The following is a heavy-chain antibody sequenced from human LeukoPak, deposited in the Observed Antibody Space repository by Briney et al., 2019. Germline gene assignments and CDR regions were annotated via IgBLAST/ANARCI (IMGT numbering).Heavy chain of an antibody. CDR2: TYYRSKWYN. V-gene: IGHV6-1*01. CDR3: ARGGGADSSGSIDAFDI. D-gene: IGHD3-22*01. Sequence: ASQTLSLTCAISGDIVSSNSAAWNWIRQSPSRGLEWLGRTYYRSKWYNDYAVSVKSRITINPDTSKNQFSLQLTSVTPEDTAVYYCARGGGADSSGSIDAFDIWGQGTMVTVSS. CDR1: GDIVSSNSAA. J-gene: IGHJ3*02.